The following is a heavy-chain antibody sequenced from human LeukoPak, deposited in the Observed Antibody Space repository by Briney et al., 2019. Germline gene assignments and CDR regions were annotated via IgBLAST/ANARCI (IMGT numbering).Heavy chain of an antibody. CDR1: GGSFSGYY. CDR2: INHSGST. V-gene: IGHV4-34*01. Sequence: SETLSLTCAVYGGSFSGYYWSWIRQPPGKGLEWIGEINHSGSTKYNPSLKSRVTISVNTSKNQFSLKLSSVTAADTAVYYCARLSMVRARGRPLYYYGMDVWGKGTTVTVSS. D-gene: IGHD3-10*01. J-gene: IGHJ6*04. CDR3: ARLSMVRARGRPLYYYGMDV.